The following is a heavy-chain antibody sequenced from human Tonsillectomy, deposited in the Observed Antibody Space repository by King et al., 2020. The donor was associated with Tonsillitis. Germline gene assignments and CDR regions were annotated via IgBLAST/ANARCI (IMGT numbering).Heavy chain of an antibody. CDR3: ARDPPVYNSSSCVFDS. D-gene: IGHD2/OR15-2a*01. Sequence: VQLVESGGGLVKPGGSLRLSCAASGFTFSDYYMNWIRQAPGRGLEWLAYISSSSSLIYYADSVKGRSTISRDNAKKSLYLQMNSLRAEDTAIYYCARDPPVYNSSSCVFDSWGQGTLVTVSS. J-gene: IGHJ4*02. V-gene: IGHV3-11*01. CDR2: ISSSSSLI. CDR1: GFTFSDYY.